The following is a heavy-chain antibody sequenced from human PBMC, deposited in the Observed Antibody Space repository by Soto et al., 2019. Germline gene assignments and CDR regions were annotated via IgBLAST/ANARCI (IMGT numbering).Heavy chain of an antibody. V-gene: IGHV3-21*06. CDR1: GFTFTRYS. Sequence: GGSLRLSCAASGFTFTRYSMNWVRQAPGKGLEWVSSISSTTNYIYYGDSMKGRFTISRDNAKNSVFLQMDSLRVDDTAVYYCRIGHWSELWGQGTLVTVSS. D-gene: IGHD2-8*02. CDR2: ISSTTNYI. CDR3: RIGHWSEL. J-gene: IGHJ4*02.